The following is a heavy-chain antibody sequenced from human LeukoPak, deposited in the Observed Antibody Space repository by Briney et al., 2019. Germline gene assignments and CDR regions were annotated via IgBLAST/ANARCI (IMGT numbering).Heavy chain of an antibody. J-gene: IGHJ4*02. CDR2: ISSSSSYI. CDR3: ARVEYSSSSGGFDY. D-gene: IGHD6-6*01. CDR1: GFTFSSYS. Sequence: GGSLRLSCEDSGFTFSSYSMNWVRQAPGKGLEWVSSISSSSSYIYYADSVKGRFTISRDNAKNSLYLQMNSLRAEDTAVYYCARVEYSSSSGGFDYWGQGTLVTVSS. V-gene: IGHV3-21*01.